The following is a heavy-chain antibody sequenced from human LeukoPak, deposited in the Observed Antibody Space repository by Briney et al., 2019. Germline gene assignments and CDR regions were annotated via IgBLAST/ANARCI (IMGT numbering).Heavy chain of an antibody. CDR3: ARSDSSGSYYYYYGMDV. D-gene: IGHD3-22*01. CDR1: GYTFTGYY. V-gene: IGHV1-2*02. Sequence: ASVKVSCKASGYTFTGYYTHWVRQAPGQGLEWMGWINPNSGGTNYAQKFQGRVTMTRDASISTAYMELSRLRSDDTAVYYCARSDSSGSYYYYYGMDVWGQGTTVTVSS. J-gene: IGHJ6*02. CDR2: INPNSGGT.